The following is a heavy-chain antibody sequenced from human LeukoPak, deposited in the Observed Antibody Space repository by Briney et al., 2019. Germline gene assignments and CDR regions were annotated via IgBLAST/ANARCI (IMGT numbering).Heavy chain of an antibody. V-gene: IGHV1-18*01. Sequence: ASVKVSCKASGYTFTSYGTSWVRQAPGQGLEWMGWISAYNGNTNYAQKLQGRATMTTDTSTSTAYMELRSLRSDDTAVYYCARDRGIVGATNWFDPWGQGTLVTVSS. CDR3: ARDRGIVGATNWFDP. J-gene: IGHJ5*02. CDR2: ISAYNGNT. D-gene: IGHD1-26*01. CDR1: GYTFTSYG.